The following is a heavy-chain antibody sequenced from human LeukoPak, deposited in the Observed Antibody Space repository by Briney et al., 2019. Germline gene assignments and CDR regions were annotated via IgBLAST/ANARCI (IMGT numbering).Heavy chain of an antibody. V-gene: IGHV4-34*01. J-gene: IGHJ6*03. CDR3: ARGRGYYYYYMDV. D-gene: IGHD3-10*01. CDR2: INHSGST. CDR1: GGSFSGYY. Sequence: SETLSLTCAVYGGSFSGYYWSWIRQPPGKGLEWNGEINHSGSTNYNPSLKSRVTISVDTSKNQFSLKLSSVTAADTAVYYCARGRGYYYYYMDVWGKGTTVTVSS.